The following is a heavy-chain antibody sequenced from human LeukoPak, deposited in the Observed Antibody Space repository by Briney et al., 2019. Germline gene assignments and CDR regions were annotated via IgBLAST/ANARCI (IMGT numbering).Heavy chain of an antibody. Sequence: SVKVSCKASGGTFSSYAISWVRQAPGQGLEWMGGIIPIFGTANYAQKFQGRVTITTDESTSAAYMELSSLRSEDTAVYYCARGSIAAAVLHWFDPWGQGTLVTVSS. CDR2: IIPIFGTA. D-gene: IGHD6-13*01. CDR1: GGTFSSYA. CDR3: ARGSIAAAVLHWFDP. J-gene: IGHJ5*02. V-gene: IGHV1-69*05.